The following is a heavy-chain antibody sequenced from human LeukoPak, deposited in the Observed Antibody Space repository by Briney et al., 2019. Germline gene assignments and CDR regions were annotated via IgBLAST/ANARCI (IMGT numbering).Heavy chain of an antibody. Sequence: GGSLRLSCTASGFTFGDYAMIWFRQAPGKGLEWVGFIRSKGYGGTTEYAACVKGRFTISRDDSKSIAYLQMNSLKTEDTAVYYCTRDSWLKGYYYGMDVWGQGTTVTVSS. V-gene: IGHV3-49*03. D-gene: IGHD3-22*01. CDR1: GFTFGDYA. J-gene: IGHJ6*02. CDR2: IRSKGYGGTT. CDR3: TRDSWLKGYYYGMDV.